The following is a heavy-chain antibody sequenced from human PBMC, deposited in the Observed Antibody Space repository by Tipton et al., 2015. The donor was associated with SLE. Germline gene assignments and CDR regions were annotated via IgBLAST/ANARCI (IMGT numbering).Heavy chain of an antibody. CDR1: GGSITSYY. V-gene: IGHV4-59*12. J-gene: IGHJ5*02. CDR3: ARGRGRKSGFDP. Sequence: TLSLTCSVSGGSITSYYWSWIRQPPGKGLEWIGYIFYSGSTNYNPSLKSRVTISVDTSKNQLSLNLSSVTAADTAVYYCARGRGRKSGFDPWGQGTLVTVSS. CDR2: IFYSGST.